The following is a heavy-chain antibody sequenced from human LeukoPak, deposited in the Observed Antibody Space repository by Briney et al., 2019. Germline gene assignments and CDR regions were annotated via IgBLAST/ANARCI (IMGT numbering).Heavy chain of an antibody. D-gene: IGHD2-2*01. CDR3: ANSSVTFGPHVMTPNWFDP. CDR2: ISNSGDTT. V-gene: IGHV3-23*01. Sequence: GGSLRLSCEAFGFTFSNSAMNWVRQAPGKGLERVSTISNSGDTTYYADSVKGRFTISRDNSKNMLYLQMNSLRADDTAIYYCANSSVTFGPHVMTPNWFDPWGQGTLVTVSS. J-gene: IGHJ5*02. CDR1: GFTFSNSA.